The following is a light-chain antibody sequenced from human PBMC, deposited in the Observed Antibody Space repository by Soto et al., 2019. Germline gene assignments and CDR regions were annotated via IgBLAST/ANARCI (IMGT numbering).Light chain of an antibody. Sequence: QSVLTQSPSASASLGASVKLTCTLSSGYTSYTVAWHQQQPEKGPRFLMKVNSDGSHTKGGGIPDRFSGSSSGAERSLTISSLQSEDEADYYCQTWGTDSHVVFGGGTQLTVL. CDR3: QTWGTDSHVV. CDR1: SGYTSYT. CDR2: VNSDGSH. V-gene: IGLV4-69*01. J-gene: IGLJ2*01.